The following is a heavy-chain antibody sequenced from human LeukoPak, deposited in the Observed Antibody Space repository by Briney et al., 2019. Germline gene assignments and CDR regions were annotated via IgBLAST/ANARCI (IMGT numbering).Heavy chain of an antibody. CDR2: IRSGGTPI. Sequence: PGECLRLSCPASGFTLTDKYTSWIRPAPRKGLEWDSYIRSGGTPIYHANSVKCRFTIFRDKAKNSLYLQMNSLRVEDAAVYYCAGIPEYYYDSSGYYSLNCWGQGTLVTVSS. J-gene: IGHJ4*02. D-gene: IGHD3-22*01. V-gene: IGHV3-11*04. CDR3: AGIPEYYYDSSGYYSLNC. CDR1: GFTLTDKY.